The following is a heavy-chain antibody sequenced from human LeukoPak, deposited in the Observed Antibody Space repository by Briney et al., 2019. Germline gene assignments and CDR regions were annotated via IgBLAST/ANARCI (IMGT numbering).Heavy chain of an antibody. V-gene: IGHV4-59*01. Sequence: PSETLSLTCTVSGGSISSYYWSWIRQPPGKGLEWIGYIYYSGSTNYNPSLKSRVTISVDTSKNQFSLKLSSVTAADTAVYYCARIAAAGTLYYYYGMDVWGQGTTVTVSS. CDR1: GGSISSYY. CDR2: IYYSGST. CDR3: ARIAAAGTLYYYYGMDV. D-gene: IGHD6-13*01. J-gene: IGHJ6*02.